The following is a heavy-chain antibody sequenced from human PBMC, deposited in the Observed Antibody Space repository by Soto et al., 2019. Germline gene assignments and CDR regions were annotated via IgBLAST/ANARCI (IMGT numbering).Heavy chain of an antibody. Sequence: EVQLVESGGGLVQPGGSLSLSCAASGFTFSRYWRHWVRQAPGKGLVWISRINTDGSSTSYLNSVQGRFTISRDNGKNTLFLQMNSLRGEDTAVYYCARRGSGVTRGLHYWGQGTLVTVSS. J-gene: IGHJ4*02. V-gene: IGHV3-74*01. CDR1: GFTFSRYW. D-gene: IGHD2-15*01. CDR2: INTDGSST. CDR3: ARRGSGVTRGLHY.